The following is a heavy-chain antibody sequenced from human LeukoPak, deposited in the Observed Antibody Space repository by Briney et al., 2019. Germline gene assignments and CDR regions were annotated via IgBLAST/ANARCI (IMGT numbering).Heavy chain of an antibody. CDR3: ASHDYYDSSGYYFFDY. CDR1: FYSISSGFY. V-gene: IGHV4-38-2*02. J-gene: IGHJ4*02. Sequence: SETLSLTCSVSFYSISSGFYWGWIRQPPGKGLEWIGSIYHSGTTFYNPSLKSRVTISVDTSKNQFSLKLSSVTAADTAVYYCASHDYYDSSGYYFFDYWGQGTLVTVSS. D-gene: IGHD3-22*01. CDR2: IYHSGTT.